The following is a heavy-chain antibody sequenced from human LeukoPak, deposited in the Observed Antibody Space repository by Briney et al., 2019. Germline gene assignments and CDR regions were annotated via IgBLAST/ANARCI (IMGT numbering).Heavy chain of an antibody. J-gene: IGHJ4*02. CDR2: ISPDGSTK. CDR1: GFTFSSYG. V-gene: IGHV3-30*18. D-gene: IGHD3-3*01. Sequence: PGGSLRLSCATSGFTFSSYGMHWVRQAPGKGLEWVAVISPDGSTKSYADSVKGRFTISRDNSKNTLSLQMSSLRVEDTAVYYCAKWAGSGAQTKRYFGPFDSWGQGTLVTVSS. CDR3: AKWAGSGAQTKRYFGPFDS.